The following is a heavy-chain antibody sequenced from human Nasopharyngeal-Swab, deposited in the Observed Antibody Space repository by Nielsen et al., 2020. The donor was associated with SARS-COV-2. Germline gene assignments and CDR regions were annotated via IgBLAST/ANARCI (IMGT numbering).Heavy chain of an antibody. Sequence: VKVSCKASGYTFTSYGISWVRQAPGQGLEWMGWISVYNGNTNYAQKLQGRVTMTTDTSTSTAYMELRSLRSDDTAVYYCARTRITIFGVVISVDYWGQGTLVTVSS. D-gene: IGHD3-3*01. J-gene: IGHJ4*02. CDR3: ARTRITIFGVVISVDY. V-gene: IGHV1-18*01. CDR1: GYTFTSYG. CDR2: ISVYNGNT.